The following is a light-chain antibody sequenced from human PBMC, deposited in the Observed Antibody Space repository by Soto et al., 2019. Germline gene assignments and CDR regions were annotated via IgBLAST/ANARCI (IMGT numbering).Light chain of an antibody. Sequence: QSVLTQPASVSGSPGQSITISCTGTSSDVGSHNLVSWYQQHPGKAPKLMIYEGSKRSSGVSSRFSGSKSGNTASLTISGLQAEDEADYYCCSYAGSSTNVFGTGTKVTVL. CDR2: EGS. V-gene: IGLV2-23*01. CDR1: SSDVGSHNL. CDR3: CSYAGSSTNV. J-gene: IGLJ1*01.